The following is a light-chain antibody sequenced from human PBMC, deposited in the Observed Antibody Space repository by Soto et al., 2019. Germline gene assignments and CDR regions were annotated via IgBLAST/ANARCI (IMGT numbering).Light chain of an antibody. J-gene: IGKJ1*01. V-gene: IGKV1-8*01. CDR1: QGISNW. Sequence: AIRMTQSPSSLSASTGDRVTITCRASQGISNWLAWYQQRPGKAPKLQVYGASTLQSGVPSRFSGSGSGTDFTLTISGLQSEDFATYYCQHYKNYPWTFGQGTKVEVK. CDR2: GAS. CDR3: QHYKNYPWT.